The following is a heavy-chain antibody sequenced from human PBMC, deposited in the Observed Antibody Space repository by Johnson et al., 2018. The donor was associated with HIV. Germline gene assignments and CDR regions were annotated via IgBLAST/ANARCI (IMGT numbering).Heavy chain of an antibody. CDR2: IYSGGGT. CDR1: GFTVSSNY. D-gene: IGHD1-14*01. V-gene: IGHV3-66*02. CDR3: ARDQGELRRTHAFDI. J-gene: IGHJ3*02. Sequence: VQLVESGGGLVQPGGSLRLSCAASGFTVSSNYMSWVRQAPGKGLEWVSVIYSGGGTYYEDSVKGRFTISRDNSKNTLYLQMNSLRHEDTAVYYCARDQGELRRTHAFDIWGQGTMVTVSS.